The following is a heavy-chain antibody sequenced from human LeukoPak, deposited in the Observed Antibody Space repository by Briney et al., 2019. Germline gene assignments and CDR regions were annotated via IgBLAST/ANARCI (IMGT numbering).Heavy chain of an antibody. CDR1: GGSSSGYY. D-gene: IGHD6-13*01. CDR2: INHSGST. Sequence: SETLSLTCAVYGGSSSGYYWSWIRQPPGKGLEWIGEINHSGSTNYNPSLKSRVTISVDTSKNQFSLKLSSVTAADTAVYYCARGIPDSSSWAPGFDPWGQGTLVTVSS. V-gene: IGHV4-34*01. J-gene: IGHJ5*02. CDR3: ARGIPDSSSWAPGFDP.